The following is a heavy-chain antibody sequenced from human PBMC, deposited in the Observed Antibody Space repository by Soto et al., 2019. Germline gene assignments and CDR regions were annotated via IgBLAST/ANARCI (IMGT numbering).Heavy chain of an antibody. CDR1: GFTFSSYA. Sequence: ESLKISCAASGFTFSSYAMSWVRQAPGKGLEWVSAISGSGGSTYYADSVKGRFTISRDNSKNTLYLQMNSLRAEDTAVYYCAKEGSSVLDFDYWGQGTLVTVSS. J-gene: IGHJ4*02. V-gene: IGHV3-23*01. CDR2: ISGSGGST. CDR3: AKEGSSVLDFDY. D-gene: IGHD6-6*01.